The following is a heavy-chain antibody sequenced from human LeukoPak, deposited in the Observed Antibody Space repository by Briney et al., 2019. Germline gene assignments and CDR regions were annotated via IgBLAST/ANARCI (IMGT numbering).Heavy chain of an antibody. J-gene: IGHJ4*02. CDR3: AREPRTWIQLWGPFDY. V-gene: IGHV3-48*04. D-gene: IGHD5-18*01. Sequence: GGSLRLSCAASGFIFSTYGMSWARQAPGKGLEWVSYISGRGGSTYYADSVKGRFTISRDNAKNSLYLQMNSLRAEDTAVYYCAREPRTWIQLWGPFDYWGQGTLVTVSS. CDR2: ISGRGGST. CDR1: GFIFSTYG.